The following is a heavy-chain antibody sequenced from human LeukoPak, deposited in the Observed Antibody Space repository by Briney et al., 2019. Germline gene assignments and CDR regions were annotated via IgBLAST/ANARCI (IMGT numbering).Heavy chain of an antibody. CDR2: INHSGST. CDR3: AMETYDFWSGYYRL. V-gene: IGHV4-34*01. D-gene: IGHD3-3*01. J-gene: IGHJ4*02. CDR1: GGSFSGYY. Sequence: SETLCLTCAVYGGSFSGYYWSWIRQPPGKGLEWIGEINHSGSTNYNPSLKSRVTISVDTSKNQFSLKLRSVTAADTAVYYCAMETYDFWSGYYRLWGQGTLVTVSS.